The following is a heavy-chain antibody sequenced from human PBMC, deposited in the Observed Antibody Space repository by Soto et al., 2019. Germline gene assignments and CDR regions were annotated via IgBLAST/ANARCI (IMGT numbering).Heavy chain of an antibody. Sequence: GGSLRLSCAASGFTLSRHTMNWVRQAPGKGLEWVSFIGSRTSDIYYADSVKGRFTISRDNAKNSLYLDLTRLRAEDTAVYFCVRDYYDTSGYPNTFDMWGQGTMVT. V-gene: IGHV3-21*01. CDR3: VRDYYDTSGYPNTFDM. CDR2: IGSRTSDI. J-gene: IGHJ3*02. CDR1: GFTLSRHT. D-gene: IGHD3-22*01.